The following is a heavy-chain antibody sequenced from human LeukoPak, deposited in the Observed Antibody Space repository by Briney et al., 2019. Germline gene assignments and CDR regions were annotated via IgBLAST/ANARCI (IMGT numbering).Heavy chain of an antibody. J-gene: IGHJ4*02. CDR1: GGSFSGYY. V-gene: IGHV4-34*01. Sequence: ASETLSLTCAVYGGSFSGYYWSWIRQPPGKGLEWIGEINHSGSTNYNPSLKSRVTISINTSKNQFSLKLSSVTAADTAVYYCARRNGQDIVATFRRRYYFDYWGQGTLVTVSS. CDR3: ARRNGQDIVATFRRRYYFDY. D-gene: IGHD5-12*01. CDR2: INHSGST.